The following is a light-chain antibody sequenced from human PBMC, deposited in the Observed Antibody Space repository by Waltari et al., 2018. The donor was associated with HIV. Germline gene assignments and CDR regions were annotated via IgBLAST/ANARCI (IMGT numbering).Light chain of an antibody. J-gene: IGLJ2*01. CDR1: FLATQY. V-gene: IGLV3-25*03. CDR3: QSSDDSRPWI. Sequence: YELSQPPSMSVSPGQTATIPCSGDFLATQYAYWYQQKPGQAPVLEMSKDTQRPSEIPERFSGSSSGTTVTLTISGVQAEDEADYHCQSSDDSRPWIFGGGTKMTVL. CDR2: KDT.